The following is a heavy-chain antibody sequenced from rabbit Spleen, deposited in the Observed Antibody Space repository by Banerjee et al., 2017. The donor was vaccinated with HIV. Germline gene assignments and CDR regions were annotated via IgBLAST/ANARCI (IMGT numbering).Heavy chain of an antibody. CDR2: IYTSGVNT. J-gene: IGHJ4*01. Sequence: QQQLEESGGGLVKPGGTLTLTCKASGFDFSSNAMCWVRQAPGKGLEWIGTIYTSGVNTAYASWAKGRFTISRSTSLNTVDLKMTSLTGADTAPYFCTRDAGTYDYTDGCLNLWGPGTLVTVS. D-gene: IGHD4-2*01. CDR1: GFDFSSNA. CDR3: TRDAGTYDYTDGCLNL. V-gene: IGHV1S43*01.